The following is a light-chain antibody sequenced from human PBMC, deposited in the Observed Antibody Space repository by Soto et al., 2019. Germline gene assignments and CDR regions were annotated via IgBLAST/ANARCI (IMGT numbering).Light chain of an antibody. J-gene: IGKJ1*01. Sequence: DIQMTQSPSSLSASVGDRFTITCRASQSISSYLNWYQQKPGKAPKLLIYDASSLESGVPSRFSGSGSGTEFTLTISSLQPDDFTTYYCQQYNSYPWTFGQGTKVDI. V-gene: IGKV1-5*01. CDR1: QSISSY. CDR2: DAS. CDR3: QQYNSYPWT.